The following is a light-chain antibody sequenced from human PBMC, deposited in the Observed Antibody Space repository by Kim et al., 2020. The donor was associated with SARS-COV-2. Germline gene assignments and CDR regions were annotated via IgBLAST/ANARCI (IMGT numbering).Light chain of an antibody. J-gene: IGLJ3*02. V-gene: IGLV4-69*01. CDR3: QTWGTGIHWV. CDR2: LNSDGSH. Sequence: SVKLTCTLSSGHSSYAIAWHQQQPEKGPRYLRKLNSDGSHSKGDGIPDRFSGSSSGAERYLTISSLQSEDEADYYCQTWGTGIHWVFGGGTKL. CDR1: SGHSSYA.